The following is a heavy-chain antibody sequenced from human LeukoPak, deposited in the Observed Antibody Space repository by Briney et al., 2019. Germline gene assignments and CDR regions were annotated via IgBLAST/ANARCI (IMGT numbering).Heavy chain of an antibody. CDR3: ARGGYGDYIY. Sequence: SETLSLTCAVYGGSFSGYYWSWIRQPPGKGLEWIGEINHSGSTNYNPSLKSRVTISVETSKNQFSLQLRSVPAADTAVYYSARGGYGDYIYWGQGTLVTASS. CDR1: GGSFSGYY. J-gene: IGHJ4*02. D-gene: IGHD4-17*01. CDR2: INHSGST. V-gene: IGHV4-34*01.